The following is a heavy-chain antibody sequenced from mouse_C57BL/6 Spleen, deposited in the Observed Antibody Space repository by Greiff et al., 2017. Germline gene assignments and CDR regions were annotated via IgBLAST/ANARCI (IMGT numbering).Heavy chain of an antibody. D-gene: IGHD3-2*02. CDR1: GYAFSSSW. V-gene: IGHV1-82*01. CDR3: ARNLDSSGYVNY. Sequence: QVQLQQSGPELVKPGASVKISCKASGYAFSSSWMNWVKQRPGKGLEWIGRIYPGDGDTNYNGKFKGKATLTADKASSTAYMQLSSLTSEDSAVYFCARNLDSSGYVNYWGQGTTLTVSS. CDR2: IYPGDGDT. J-gene: IGHJ2*01.